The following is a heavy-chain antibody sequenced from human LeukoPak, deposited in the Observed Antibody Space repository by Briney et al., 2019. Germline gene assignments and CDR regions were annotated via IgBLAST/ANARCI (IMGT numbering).Heavy chain of an antibody. CDR1: GFSFTAYS. J-gene: IGHJ4*02. CDR2: IGPGGDI. CDR3: ARRFDS. V-gene: IGHV3-48*01. Sequence: GGSLRLSCAASGFSFTAYSMNWVCQAPGRGLEWISYIGPGGDIYYADSVTGRFTVSRDTAKDSLYLQMNGLRVEDTAVYYCARRFDSWGQGALVTVSP.